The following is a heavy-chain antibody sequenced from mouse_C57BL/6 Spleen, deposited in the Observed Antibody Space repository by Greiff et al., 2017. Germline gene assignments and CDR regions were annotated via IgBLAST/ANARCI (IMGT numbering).Heavy chain of an antibody. J-gene: IGHJ3*01. Sequence: VQLQQSGAELVRPGASVKLSCKASGYTFTDYYINWVKQRPGQGLEWIVRIYPGSGNTNYNEKFKGKATLTAEKSSSTAYMQLSSLTSEDSAVYFCARRGDDYDWFAYWGQGTLVTVSA. CDR2: IYPGSGNT. V-gene: IGHV1-76*01. D-gene: IGHD2-4*01. CDR1: GYTFTDYY. CDR3: ARRGDDYDWFAY.